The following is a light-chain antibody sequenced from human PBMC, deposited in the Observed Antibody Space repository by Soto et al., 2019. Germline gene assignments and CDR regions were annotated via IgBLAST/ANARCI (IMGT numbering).Light chain of an antibody. CDR3: SSYTSSSTLVV. V-gene: IGLV2-14*01. J-gene: IGLJ2*01. CDR2: DVS. CDR1: SSDVGGYNY. Sequence: HSALTQPASVSGSPGQSITISCTGTSSDVGGYNYVSWYQQHPGKAPKLMIYDVSNRPSGVSNRFSGSKSGNTASLTISGLQAEDEADYYCSSYTSSSTLVVFGRGTKLSVL.